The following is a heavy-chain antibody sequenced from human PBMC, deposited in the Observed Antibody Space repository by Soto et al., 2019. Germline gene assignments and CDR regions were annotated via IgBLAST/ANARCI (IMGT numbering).Heavy chain of an antibody. D-gene: IGHD2-2*01. V-gene: IGHV1-18*01. CDR3: AREGVSSTSSYYYCYMDV. Sequence: ASVKVSCKASGYTFTSYGISWVRQAPGQGLEWMGWISAYNGNTNYAQKLQGRVTMTTDTSTSTAYMELRSLRSDDTAVYYCAREGVSSTSSYYYCYMDVWGKGTTVTVSS. J-gene: IGHJ6*03. CDR1: GYTFTSYG. CDR2: ISAYNGNT.